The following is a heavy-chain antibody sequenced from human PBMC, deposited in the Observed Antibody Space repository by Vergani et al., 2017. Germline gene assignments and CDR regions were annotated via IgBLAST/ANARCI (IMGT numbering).Heavy chain of an antibody. J-gene: IGHJ4*01. V-gene: IGHV4-38-2*02. CDR2: VFHLGTV. D-gene: IGHD3-22*01. CDR3: VRDLYSRGPFDV. CDR1: GVSITRGNY. Sequence: QVQLQESGPGLLKTSETLSLTCNVSGVSITRGNYWGWVRQSPGTGLEWIASVFHLGTVYYTPSLRRRVRISIDAYNVLSLRLQSVTAADTAVYFCVRDLYSRGPFDVWGQGSLVTVSS.